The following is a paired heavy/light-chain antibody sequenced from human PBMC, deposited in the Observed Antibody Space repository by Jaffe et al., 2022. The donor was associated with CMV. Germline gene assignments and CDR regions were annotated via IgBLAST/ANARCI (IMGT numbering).Light chain of an antibody. CDR3: QSYDSSNPVV. V-gene: IGLV6-57*04. Sequence: NFMLTQPHSVSESPGKTVTISCTRSSGSIASNYVQWYQQRPGSAPTTVIYEDNQRPSGVPDRFSGSIDSSSNSASLTISGLKTEDEADYYCQSYDSSNPVVFGGGTKLTVL. J-gene: IGLJ2*01. CDR1: SGSIASNY. CDR2: EDN.
Heavy chain of an antibody. CDR2: IYNSGSA. D-gene: IGHD6-6*01. J-gene: IGHJ5*02. CDR1: GGSISSSSYY. Sequence: QLQLQESGPGLVKPSETLSLTCTVSGGSISSSSYYWGWIRQPPGKGLEWIGSIYNSGSAYYNPSLKSRVTIFVDTSTNQFSLMLSSVTAADTAIYYCARTLSISARFDPWGQGTLVTVSS. V-gene: IGHV4-39*01. CDR3: ARTLSISARFDP.